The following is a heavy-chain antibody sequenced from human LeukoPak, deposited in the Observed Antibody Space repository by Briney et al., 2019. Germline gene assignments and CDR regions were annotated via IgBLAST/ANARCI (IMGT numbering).Heavy chain of an antibody. CDR2: IIPIFGTA. J-gene: IGHJ4*02. Sequence: SVKVSCKASGGTFSSYAISWVRQAPGQGLEWIGGIIPIFGTANYAQKFQGRVTITADESTSTAYMELSSLRSEDTAVYYCASGSSCPRAFDYWGQGTLVTVSS. V-gene: IGHV1-69*01. CDR1: GGTFSSYA. CDR3: ASGSSCPRAFDY. D-gene: IGHD6-13*01.